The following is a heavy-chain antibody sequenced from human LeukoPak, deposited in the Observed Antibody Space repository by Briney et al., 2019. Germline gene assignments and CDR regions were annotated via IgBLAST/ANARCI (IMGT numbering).Heavy chain of an antibody. CDR2: IYSGGRT. CDR1: GFTVSSNY. CDR3: ARGEGLFDY. V-gene: IGHV3-53*01. J-gene: IGHJ4*02. Sequence: GGSLRLSCAASGFTVSSNYMSWVRQAPGKGLEWVSVIYSGGRTHYADSVRGRLTISRDNSKNTLYLQMNSLRAEDTAVYHCARGEGLFDYWGQGTLVTVSS.